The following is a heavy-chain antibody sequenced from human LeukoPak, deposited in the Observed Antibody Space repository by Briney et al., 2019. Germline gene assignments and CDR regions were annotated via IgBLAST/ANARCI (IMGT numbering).Heavy chain of an antibody. CDR1: SGSISTSNYY. CDR2: IYTSGRT. V-gene: IGHV4-39*07. Sequence: PSETLSLTCTVSSGSISTSNYYWGWVRQPPGKALEWIGRIYTSGRTTYNPSLKSRVTISVDTSKNQFSLKLSSVTAADTALYYCARGVRGSEFDLWGQGTLVTVSS. CDR3: ARGVRGSEFDL. D-gene: IGHD3-10*01. J-gene: IGHJ5*02.